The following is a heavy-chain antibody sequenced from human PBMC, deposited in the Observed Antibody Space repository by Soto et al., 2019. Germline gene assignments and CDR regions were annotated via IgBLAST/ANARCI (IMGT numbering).Heavy chain of an antibody. V-gene: IGHV4-31*03. CDR1: GGSISSGGYY. CDR3: ARENPARVYGDYGYGMDV. CDR2: IYYSGST. J-gene: IGHJ6*02. D-gene: IGHD4-17*01. Sequence: PSETLSLTCTVSGGSISSGGYYCSWIRQHPGKGLEWIGYIYYSGSTYYNPSLKSRVTISVDTSKNQFSLKLSSVTAADTAVYYCARENPARVYGDYGYGMDVWRQATTVTVSS.